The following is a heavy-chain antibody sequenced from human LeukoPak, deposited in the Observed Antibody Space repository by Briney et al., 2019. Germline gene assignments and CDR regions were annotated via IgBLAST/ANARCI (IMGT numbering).Heavy chain of an antibody. Sequence: GGSLRLSCAASGFIFSDYYMSWIRQAPGGGLEWVPGISGGGDKTYYADSVKGRFTITRDNSKNTLYLQMNSLRAEDTASYYCAKDLRHLVVLEAFDIWGKGQWSPSL. CDR1: GFIFSDYY. CDR2: ISGGGDKT. CDR3: AKDLRHLVVLEAFDI. J-gene: IGHJ3*02. D-gene: IGHD2-15*01. V-gene: IGHV3-23*01.